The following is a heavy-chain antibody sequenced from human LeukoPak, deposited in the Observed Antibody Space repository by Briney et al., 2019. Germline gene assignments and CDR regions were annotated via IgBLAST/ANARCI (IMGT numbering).Heavy chain of an antibody. CDR2: IFDSGST. Sequence: SETLSLTCSVSGGSMNSYYWNWIRQPPGKGLEWIGYIFDSGSTKDNPSLKSRVTISINLSNNQFSLNLTSVTAADTAVYYCARDFGSGREEGWFDPWGQGTLVTVSS. CDR1: GGSMNSYY. J-gene: IGHJ5*02. V-gene: IGHV4-59*01. D-gene: IGHD3-3*01. CDR3: ARDFGSGREEGWFDP.